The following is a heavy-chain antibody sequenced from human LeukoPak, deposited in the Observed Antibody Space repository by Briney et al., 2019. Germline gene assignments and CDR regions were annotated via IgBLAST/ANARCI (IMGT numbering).Heavy chain of an antibody. CDR3: AAGSYLGSMDV. J-gene: IGHJ6*02. CDR1: GGTFSSYA. Sequence: SVKVSCKASGGTFSSYAISWVRQARGQRLEWIGWIVVGSGNTNYAQKFQERVTITRDMSTSTAYMELSSLRSEDTAVYYCAAGSYLGSMDVWGQGTTVTVSS. V-gene: IGHV1-58*02. CDR2: IVVGSGNT.